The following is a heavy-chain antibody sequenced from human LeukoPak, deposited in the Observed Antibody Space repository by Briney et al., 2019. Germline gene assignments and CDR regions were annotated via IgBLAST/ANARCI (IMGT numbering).Heavy chain of an antibody. D-gene: IGHD6-25*01. CDR1: GYSISSGYY. J-gene: IGHJ4*02. V-gene: IGHV4-38-2*02. CDR3: ARVGQRHDDS. CDR2: IYHSGST. Sequence: SETLSLTCTVSGYSISSGYYWGWIRQPPGKGLEWIGSIYHSGSTYYNPSLKSRVTISVDTSKNQFSLKLNSLTAADTAVYYCARVGQRHDDSWGQGTLVTVSS.